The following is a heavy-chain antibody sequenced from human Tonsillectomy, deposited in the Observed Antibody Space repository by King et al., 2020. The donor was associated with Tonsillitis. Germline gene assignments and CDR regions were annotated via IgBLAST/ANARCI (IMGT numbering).Heavy chain of an antibody. D-gene: IGHD6-19*01. J-gene: IGHJ4*02. V-gene: IGHV3-64D*06. Sequence: DVQLVESGGGLVQPGGSLRLSCSASGFTFSSYTMHWVRQAPGKGLEYVSAISSNGGSTYYADSVKDRFTISRDNSKNTLYLQMSSLRAEDTAVYYCVKRRASRGWFGSFDYWGAGTLVSVSS. CDR3: VKRRASRGWFGSFDY. CDR1: GFTFSSYT. CDR2: ISSNGGST.